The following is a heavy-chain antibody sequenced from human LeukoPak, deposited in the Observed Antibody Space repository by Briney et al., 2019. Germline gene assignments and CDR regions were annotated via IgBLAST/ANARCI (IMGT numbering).Heavy chain of an antibody. V-gene: IGHV4-61*02. D-gene: IGHD3-3*01. CDR3: AREGDPHYDFWSGYYYDAFDI. Sequence: SETLSLTCTVSGGSISSGSYYWSWIRQPAGKGLEWIGRIYTSGSTNYNPSLKSRVTISVDTSKNQFSLKLSSVTAADTAVYYCAREGDPHYDFWSGYYYDAFDIWGQGTMVTVSS. J-gene: IGHJ3*02. CDR1: GGSISSGSYY. CDR2: IYTSGST.